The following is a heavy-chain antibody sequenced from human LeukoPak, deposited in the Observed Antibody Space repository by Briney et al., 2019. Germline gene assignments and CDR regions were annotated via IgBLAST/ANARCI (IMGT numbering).Heavy chain of an antibody. CDR1: GFKFTSYW. D-gene: IGHD4-11*01. V-gene: IGHV3-74*01. Sequence: GGSLRLSCATNGFKFTSYWMNWVRQVPGKGLVWVSRSNTDGSIKRYVDSVKGRFTISRDNSKNTVYLQMNSLRAEDTAVYYCARDASYLYSDYVLGYFDYWGQGTLVTVSS. CDR2: SNTDGSIK. CDR3: ARDASYLYSDYVLGYFDY. J-gene: IGHJ4*02.